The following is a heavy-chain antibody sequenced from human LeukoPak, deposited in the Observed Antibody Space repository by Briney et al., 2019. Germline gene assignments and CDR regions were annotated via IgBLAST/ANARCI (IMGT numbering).Heavy chain of an antibody. J-gene: IGHJ4*02. CDR3: ARLNLAAAGTPRDY. V-gene: IGHV4-34*01. CDR2: INHSGST. CDR1: GGSFSGYY. D-gene: IGHD6-13*01. Sequence: SETLSLTCAVYGGSFSGYYWSWIRQPPGKGLEWIGEINHSGSTNYNPSLKSRVTISVDTSKNQVSLKLSSVTAADTAVYYCARLNLAAAGTPRDYWGQGTLVTVSS.